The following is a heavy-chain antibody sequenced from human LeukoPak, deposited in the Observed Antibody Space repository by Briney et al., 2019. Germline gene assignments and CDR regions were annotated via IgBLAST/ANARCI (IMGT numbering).Heavy chain of an antibody. CDR3: ARVGGYSYGYFDY. CDR2: IKHSGRN. D-gene: IGHD5-18*01. Sequence: SETLSLTCAVYGGSFSGIYWGWIRQPPGKGLEWIGEIKHSGRNNYNPSLKSRVTISADTSKIQFSLKLSSVTAADTAVYYCARVGGYSYGYFDYWGQGTLVTVSS. CDR1: GGSFSGIY. V-gene: IGHV4-34*01. J-gene: IGHJ4*02.